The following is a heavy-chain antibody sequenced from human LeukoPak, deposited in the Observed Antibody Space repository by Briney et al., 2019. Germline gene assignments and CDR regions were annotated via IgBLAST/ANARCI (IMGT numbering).Heavy chain of an antibody. CDR3: YTYYYGSGSYNPPFYFDY. J-gene: IGHJ4*02. V-gene: IGHV3-73*01. CDR2: IRSKANCYAT. CDR1: GFTFSGSA. Sequence: QAGGSLRLSCAASGFTFSGSAMHWVRQASGKGLEWVGRIRSKANCYATAYAASVKGRFTISRDDSKNTAYLQMNSLKTEDTAVYYCYTYYYGSGSYNPPFYFDYWGQGTLVTVSS. D-gene: IGHD3-10*01.